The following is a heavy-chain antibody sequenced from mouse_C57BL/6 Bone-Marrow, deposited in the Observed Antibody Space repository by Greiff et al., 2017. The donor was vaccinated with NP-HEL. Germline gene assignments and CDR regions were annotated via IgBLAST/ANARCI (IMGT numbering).Heavy chain of an antibody. J-gene: IGHJ1*03. Sequence: QVQLQQPGAELVKPGASVKLSCKASGYTFTSYWMHWVKQRPGRGLEWIGRIDPNSGGTKYNEKFKSKATLTVDKPSSTAYMQLSSLTSEDSAVYYGARGTTVDPSYWYFDVWGTGTTVTVSS. CDR2: IDPNSGGT. D-gene: IGHD1-1*01. CDR1: GYTFTSYW. V-gene: IGHV1-72*01. CDR3: ARGTTVDPSYWYFDV.